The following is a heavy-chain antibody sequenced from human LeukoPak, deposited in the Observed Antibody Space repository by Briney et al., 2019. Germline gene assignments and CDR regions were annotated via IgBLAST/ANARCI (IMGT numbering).Heavy chain of an antibody. D-gene: IGHD5-18*01. CDR3: ARDPWIQLWPYGMDV. CDR1: GFTFSSYA. CDR2: ISYDGSNK. Sequence: PGGSLRLSCAASGFTFSSYAMHWVRQAPGKGLEWVAVISYDGSNKYYADSVKGRFTISRDNSKNTLYLQMNSLRAEDTAVYYCARDPWIQLWPYGMDVWGQGTTVTVSS. J-gene: IGHJ6*02. V-gene: IGHV3-30-3*01.